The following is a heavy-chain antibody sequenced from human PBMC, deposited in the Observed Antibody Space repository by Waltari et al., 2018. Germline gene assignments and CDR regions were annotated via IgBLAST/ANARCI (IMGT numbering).Heavy chain of an antibody. CDR1: EFTFSTHA. D-gene: IGHD3-22*01. V-gene: IGHV3-30*04. J-gene: IGHJ6*02. CDR2: VSYNARNI. Sequence: QVQLVESGGGVVQTGRSLRLSCAASEFTFSTHAMHWVRQAPGKGLEWVAVVSYNARNIYYVDSVKGRFTVSRDNSKKTLYLQMNGLRPEDTAVYYCARDYCDRTNCHGMDVWGQGTTVIVSS. CDR3: ARDYCDRTNCHGMDV.